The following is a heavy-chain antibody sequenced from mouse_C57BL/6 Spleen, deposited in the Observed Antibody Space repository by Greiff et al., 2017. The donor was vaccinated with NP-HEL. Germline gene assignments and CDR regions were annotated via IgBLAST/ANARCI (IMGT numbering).Heavy chain of an antibody. D-gene: IGHD1-1*01. CDR1: GYAFSRSW. Sequence: QVQLQQSGAELVKPGASVKISCKASGYAFSRSWMNWVKQRPGKGLEWIGQIYPGDGDTNYNGKFKGKATLTADKSSSTAYMQLSSLTSEDSAVYFCARDTTVVAPYYFDYWGQGTTLTVSS. CDR2: IYPGDGDT. CDR3: ARDTTVVAPYYFDY. J-gene: IGHJ2*01. V-gene: IGHV1-80*01.